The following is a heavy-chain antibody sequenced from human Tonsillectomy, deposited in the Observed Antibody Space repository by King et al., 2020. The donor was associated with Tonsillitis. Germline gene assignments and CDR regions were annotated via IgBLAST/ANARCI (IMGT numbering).Heavy chain of an antibody. CDR1: GGSIRSYY. CDR2: MYYSGSS. V-gene: IGHV4-59*08. CDR3: ASARKLGRVFAY. Sequence: QLQESGPGLVKPSETLSLTCTVSGGSIRSYYWSWIRQPPGKGLEWIGYMYYSGSSNYNSSLESRVTISVDTSKNQFSLKLSSVTAADTAVYYCASARKLGRVFAYWGQGTLVTVSS. J-gene: IGHJ4*02. D-gene: IGHD7-27*01.